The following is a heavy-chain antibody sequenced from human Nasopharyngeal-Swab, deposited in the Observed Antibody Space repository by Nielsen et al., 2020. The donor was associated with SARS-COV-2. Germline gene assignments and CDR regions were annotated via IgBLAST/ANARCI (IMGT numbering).Heavy chain of an antibody. J-gene: IGHJ5*02. D-gene: IGHD1-26*01. V-gene: IGHV1-46*01. CDR2: INPSGGSA. Sequence: WVRQAPGQGLEWMGIINPSGGSATYAQRFQGKVTMTRDTSTSTVFMELSSLKSEDTAVYYCARANNGRTMNWFDPWGQGTLVTVSS. CDR3: ARANNGRTMNWFDP.